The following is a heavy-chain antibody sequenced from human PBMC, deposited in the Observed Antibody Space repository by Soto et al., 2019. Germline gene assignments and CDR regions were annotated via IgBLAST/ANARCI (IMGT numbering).Heavy chain of an antibody. CDR1: GFRFEDPA. D-gene: IGHD4-4*01. CDR2: ISWHSDTI. Sequence: GGPLRLSGVVSGFRFEDPAMHWVRQAPGQGREWVAGISWHSDTIYYGEAGKWRFSVSRESGASSLYLKMNSLRPEDTEFYYCPKYGQHNHYNPCGQGSLVTVSS. V-gene: IGHV3-9*01. J-gene: IGHJ5*02. CDR3: PKYGQHNHYNP.